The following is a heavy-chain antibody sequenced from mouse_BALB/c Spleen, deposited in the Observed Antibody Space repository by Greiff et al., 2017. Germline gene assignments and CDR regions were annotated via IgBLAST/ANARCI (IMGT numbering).Heavy chain of an antibody. CDR3: ARHWGNYFDY. CDR1: GYSITSDYA. V-gene: IGHV3-2*02. CDR2: ISYSGST. J-gene: IGHJ2*01. Sequence: EVMLVESGPGLVKPSQSLSLTCTVTGYSITSDYAWNWIRQFPGNKLEWMGYISYSGSTSYNPSLKSRISITRDTSKNQFFLQLNSVTTEDTATYYCARHWGNYFDYWGQGTTLTVSS.